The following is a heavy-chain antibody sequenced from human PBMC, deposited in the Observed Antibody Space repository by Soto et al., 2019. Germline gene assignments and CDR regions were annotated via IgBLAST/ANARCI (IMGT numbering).Heavy chain of an antibody. CDR3: ARDRHSNSYYFDY. Sequence: ASVKVSCKASGYTFTSYYMHWVRQAPGQGLEWMGRINPSGGSTNYAQKFQGRVTMTRDTSTSTAYMELSSLSSEDTAVYYCARDRHSNSYYFDYWGQGTLVTVSS. D-gene: IGHD4-4*01. V-gene: IGHV1-46*03. J-gene: IGHJ4*02. CDR1: GYTFTSYY. CDR2: INPSGGST.